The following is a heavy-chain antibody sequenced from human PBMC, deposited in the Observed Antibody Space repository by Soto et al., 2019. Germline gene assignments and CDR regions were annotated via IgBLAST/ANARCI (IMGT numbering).Heavy chain of an antibody. Sequence: SETLSLTCTVSGGSISSGGYYWSWIRQHPGKGLEWIGYIYYSGSTYYNPSLKSRVTISVDTSKNQFSLKLYSVTAADTAVYYCATAPMARIYYDSSGPNWFDPWGQGTLVTVSS. V-gene: IGHV4-31*03. CDR2: IYYSGST. CDR3: ATAPMARIYYDSSGPNWFDP. J-gene: IGHJ5*02. CDR1: GGSISSGGYY. D-gene: IGHD3-22*01.